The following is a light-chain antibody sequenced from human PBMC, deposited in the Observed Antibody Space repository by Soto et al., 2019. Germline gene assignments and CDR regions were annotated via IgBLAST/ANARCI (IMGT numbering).Light chain of an antibody. V-gene: IGKV3-15*01. CDR2: GAS. CDR3: QQYNNWPPMA. J-gene: IGKJ1*01. CDR1: QSVSSK. Sequence: EIVMTQSPATLSVSPGERATLSCRASQSVSSKLAWYQQKPGQAPRLLLYGASTRATGIPARFSGSGSGTEFTLTISSLQSEDVAVYYCQQYNNWPPMAFGQGTKVEIK.